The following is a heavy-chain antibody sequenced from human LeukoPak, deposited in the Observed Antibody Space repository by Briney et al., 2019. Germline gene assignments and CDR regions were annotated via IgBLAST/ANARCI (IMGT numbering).Heavy chain of an antibody. J-gene: IGHJ4*02. CDR2: ISSGGGST. D-gene: IGHD3-10*01. CDR3: AKDVGGYYFTYWSGCFDH. Sequence: GGSLRLSCAASGFTFSNAWMSWVRQAPGKGLEWVSGISSGGGSTYYADSVKGRFTISRDNSKNTLDLGMNSLRAEDTAVYYCAKDVGGYYFTYWSGCFDHWGQGTLVTVSS. CDR1: GFTFSNAW. V-gene: IGHV3-23*01.